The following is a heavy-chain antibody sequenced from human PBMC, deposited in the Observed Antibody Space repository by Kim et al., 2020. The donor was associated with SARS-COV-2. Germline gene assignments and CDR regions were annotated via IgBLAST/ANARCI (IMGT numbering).Heavy chain of an antibody. J-gene: IGHJ4*01. V-gene: IGHV4-39*01. D-gene: IGHD3-22*01. Sequence: SETLSLTCTVSGGSISSSSYYWGWIRQPPGKGLEWIGSIYYSGRTYYNPSLKSRVTISVDTSKNQFSLKLSSVTAADTAVYYCASWGGYESSGYYGYWGPGALVTVSS. CDR3: ASWGGYESSGYYGY. CDR1: GGSISSSSYY. CDR2: IYYSGRT.